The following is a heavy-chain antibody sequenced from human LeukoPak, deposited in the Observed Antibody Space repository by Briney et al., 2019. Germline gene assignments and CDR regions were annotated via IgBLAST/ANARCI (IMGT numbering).Heavy chain of an antibody. D-gene: IGHD1-26*01. CDR3: AKLGNQWELRLDY. CDR2: IETSGST. J-gene: IGHJ4*02. CDR1: GHSVSSYH. V-gene: IGHV4-4*07. Sequence: SETLSLTCTVSGHSVSSYHWSWIRQPAGKGLEWLGHIETSGSTNYNPSVKSRVPMSVDPSKNQFPLKLSSATAADTAIYCRAKLGNQWELRLDYWGQGALVTVSS.